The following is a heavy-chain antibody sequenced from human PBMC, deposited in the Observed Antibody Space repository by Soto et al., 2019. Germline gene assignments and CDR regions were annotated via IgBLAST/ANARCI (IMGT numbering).Heavy chain of an antibody. Sequence: QVQLVESGGGVVQPGKSLRLSCAASGFRFNSSGMHWVRRAPGKGLEWVAVIIYDGSKREYADSVKGRFTVSRDNSKDTVYLQMNNLRPEDTGVYYRAKDLHESASFFFYGMDVWGQGTPVTVSS. J-gene: IGHJ6*02. D-gene: IGHD3-3*01. V-gene: IGHV3-30*18. CDR3: AKDLHESASFFFYGMDV. CDR2: IIYDGSKR. CDR1: GFRFNSSG.